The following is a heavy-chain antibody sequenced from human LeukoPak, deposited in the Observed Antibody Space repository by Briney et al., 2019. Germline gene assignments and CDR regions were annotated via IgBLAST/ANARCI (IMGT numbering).Heavy chain of an antibody. CDR3: ARDALTGYYSPGYYFDY. J-gene: IGHJ4*02. CDR2: ISWNSGSI. V-gene: IGHV3-9*01. D-gene: IGHD3-9*01. Sequence: GRSLRLSCAASGFTFDDYAVHWVRQAPGKGLEWVSGISWNSGSIGYADPVKGRFTISRDNAKNSLYLQMNSLRTEDTAMYYCARDALTGYYSPGYYFDYWGQGTLVTVSS. CDR1: GFTFDDYA.